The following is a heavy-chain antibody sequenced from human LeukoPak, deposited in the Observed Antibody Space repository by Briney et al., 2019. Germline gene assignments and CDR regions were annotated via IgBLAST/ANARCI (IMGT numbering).Heavy chain of an antibody. D-gene: IGHD1-1*01. CDR3: ARADWNALLY. CDR2: IYSGGST. V-gene: IGHV3-66*01. CDR1: GFAVSSNY. Sequence: PGGSLRLSCAASGFAVSSNYMSWVRQAPGKGLEWVSVIYSGGSTYYADSVKGRFTISRDNSKNTLYLQMNSLRAEDTAVYYCARADWNALLYWGQGTLVTVSS. J-gene: IGHJ4*02.